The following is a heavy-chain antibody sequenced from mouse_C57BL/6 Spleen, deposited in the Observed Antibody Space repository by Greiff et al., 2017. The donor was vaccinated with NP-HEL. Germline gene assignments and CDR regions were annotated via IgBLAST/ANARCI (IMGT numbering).Heavy chain of an antibody. CDR3: ARDHSAWFAY. CDR1: GYSITSGYY. V-gene: IGHV3-6*01. J-gene: IGHJ3*01. Sequence: EVKLQESGPGLVKPSQSLSLTCSVTGYSITSGYYWNWIRQFPGNKLEWMGYISYDGSNNYNPTLKNRISITRDTSKNQFFLKLNSLTTEDTATYYCARDHSAWFAYWGQGTLVTVSA. D-gene: IGHD3-2*02. CDR2: ISYDGSN.